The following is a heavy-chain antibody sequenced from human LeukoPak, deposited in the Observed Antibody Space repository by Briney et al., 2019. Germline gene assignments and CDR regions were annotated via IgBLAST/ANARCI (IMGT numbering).Heavy chain of an antibody. CDR3: ARDYDILNDWYFDL. J-gene: IGHJ2*01. CDR1: GDSISSSDYY. Sequence: SETLSLTCTVSGDSISSSDYYWGWIRQPPGKGLEWIASMYYSGSTYYNPSLKSRVTISVDTSKNQFPLKLSSVTAADTAVYYCARDYDILNDWYFDLWGRGTLVTVSS. V-gene: IGHV4-39*06. D-gene: IGHD3-9*01. CDR2: MYYSGST.